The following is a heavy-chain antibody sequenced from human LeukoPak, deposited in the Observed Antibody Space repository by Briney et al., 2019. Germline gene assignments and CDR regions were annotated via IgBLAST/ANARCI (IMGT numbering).Heavy chain of an antibody. CDR1: GYTFTGYY. CDR2: INPNSGGT. Sequence: ASVKVSCKASGYTFTGYYMHWVRQAPGQGLEWMGWINPNSGGTNYAQKFQGRVTMTRDTSISTAYMELSRLRSDDTAVYYCAREGGYSSSSTDYWGQGTLVTVSS. CDR3: AREGGYSSSSTDY. D-gene: IGHD6-6*01. J-gene: IGHJ4*02. V-gene: IGHV1-2*02.